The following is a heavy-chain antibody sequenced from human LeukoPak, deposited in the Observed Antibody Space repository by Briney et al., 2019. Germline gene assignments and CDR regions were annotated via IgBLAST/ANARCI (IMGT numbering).Heavy chain of an antibody. Sequence: ASVKVSCKASGYTFPIYFMHWVRQAPGQGLEWMGIINPTGGRTTYAQKFQGRVTMTRDTSTSTVYMELSSLRSDDTAVYYCARTAARRFDYWGQGTLVTVSS. V-gene: IGHV1-46*01. CDR2: INPTGGRT. D-gene: IGHD6-6*01. CDR3: ARTAARRFDY. CDR1: GYTFPIYF. J-gene: IGHJ4*02.